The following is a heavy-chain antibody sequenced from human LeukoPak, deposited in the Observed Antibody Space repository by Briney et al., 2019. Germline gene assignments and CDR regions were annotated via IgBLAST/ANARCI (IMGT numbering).Heavy chain of an antibody. Sequence: PSQTLSLTCTVSGGSISSGDYYWSWIRQPPGKGLEWIGYIYYSGSTYYNLSLKSRVTISVDTSKNQFSLKLSSVTAADTAVYYCARELSYSLSRSFYFDYWGQGTLVTVSS. CDR2: IYYSGST. CDR1: GGSISSGDYY. CDR3: ARELSYSLSRSFYFDY. J-gene: IGHJ4*02. D-gene: IGHD3-16*02. V-gene: IGHV4-30-4*08.